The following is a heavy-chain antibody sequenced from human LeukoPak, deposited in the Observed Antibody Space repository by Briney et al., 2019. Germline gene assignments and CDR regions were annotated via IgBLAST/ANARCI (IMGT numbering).Heavy chain of an antibody. CDR3: VKASSSSPQYNWFDA. CDR2: ISGSGGSI. Sequence: GGSLRLSCATSGFIFSSYAMSWVRQAPGRGLEWVSSISGSGGSIYYADSVKGRFTISRDNSKNTLYLQMNSLRAEDTALYYCVKASSSSPQYNWFDAWGQGTLVTVSS. CDR1: GFIFSSYA. D-gene: IGHD6-6*01. J-gene: IGHJ5*02. V-gene: IGHV3-23*01.